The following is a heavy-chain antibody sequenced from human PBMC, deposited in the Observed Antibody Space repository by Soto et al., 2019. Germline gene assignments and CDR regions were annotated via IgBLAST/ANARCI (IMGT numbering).Heavy chain of an antibody. Sequence: GASVKVSCKASGYTFTGFFLHWVRQAPGQGLEWLGWINPNTGGTNYAQDFKGRITMTRDTSISKAYLELTSLRSDDTAVYYCAREGLEARIPSEWGQGTLVTVSS. CDR1: GYTFTGFF. J-gene: IGHJ4*02. CDR2: INPNTGGT. CDR3: AREGLEARIPSE. V-gene: IGHV1-2*02. D-gene: IGHD6-6*01.